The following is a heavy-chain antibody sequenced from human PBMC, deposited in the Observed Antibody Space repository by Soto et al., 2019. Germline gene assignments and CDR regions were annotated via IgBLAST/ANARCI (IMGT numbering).Heavy chain of an antibody. CDR3: AKVSEPLERRGGNWFDP. D-gene: IGHD1-1*01. V-gene: IGHV3-30*18. Sequence: GGSLRLSCAASGFTFSSYGMHWVRQAPGKGLEWVAVISYDGSNKYYADSVKGRFTISRDNSKNTLYLQMNSLRAEDTAVYYCAKVSEPLERRGGNWFDPWGQGTLVTVSS. CDR2: ISYDGSNK. CDR1: GFTFSSYG. J-gene: IGHJ5*02.